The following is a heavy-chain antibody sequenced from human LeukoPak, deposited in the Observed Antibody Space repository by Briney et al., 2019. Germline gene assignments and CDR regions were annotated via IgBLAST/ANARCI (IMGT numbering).Heavy chain of an antibody. V-gene: IGHV4-61*01. CDR3: ARVRSSGWGKGFDY. CDR2: IYYSGST. Sequence: SETLSLTCTVSGGSISSGSDYWSWIRQPPGKGLEWIGYIYYSGSTNYNPSLKSRVTISVDTSKNQFSLKLSSVTAADTAVYYCARVRSSGWGKGFDYWGQGTLVTVSS. D-gene: IGHD6-19*01. CDR1: GGSISSGSDY. J-gene: IGHJ4*02.